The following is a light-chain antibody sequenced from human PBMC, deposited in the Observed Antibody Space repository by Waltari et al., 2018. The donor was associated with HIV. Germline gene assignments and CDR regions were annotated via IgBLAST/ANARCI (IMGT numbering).Light chain of an antibody. J-gene: IGLJ1*01. CDR2: RDY. CDR3: VAWDDSLSGYV. Sequence: QSVLTQPPLASGTLGQSVTISCPGSSSNVGSKPVYWFQQVSGTAPKLLIYRDYQRRSGIPDRFSGSKSGASASLTISGLRSEDEADYYCVAWDDSLSGYVFGTGTKVSVL. V-gene: IGLV1-47*01. CDR1: SSNVGSKP.